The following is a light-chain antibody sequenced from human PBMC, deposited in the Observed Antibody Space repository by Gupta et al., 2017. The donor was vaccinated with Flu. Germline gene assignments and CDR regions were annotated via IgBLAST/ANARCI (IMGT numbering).Light chain of an antibody. V-gene: IGKV1-5*03. CDR1: QSISRW. CDR2: MAS. J-gene: IGKJ1*01. CDR3: QQDNSYPWT. Sequence: PSTLSASVGDRVTITCRASQSISRWLAWHQQKPGKAPKFLIYMASSLEPGVPSRFSGSGSGTEFTLTISSLQPDDFASYYRQQDNSYPWTFGQGTKVEI.